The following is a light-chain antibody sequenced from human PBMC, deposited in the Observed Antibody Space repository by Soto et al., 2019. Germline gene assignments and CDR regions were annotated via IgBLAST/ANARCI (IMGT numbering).Light chain of an antibody. CDR1: QSVSSSY. Sequence: EIVLTQSPGTLSLSPGERATLSCRATQSVSSSYLAWYQQKPGQAPRLLMYGASSRATGIPDRFSGSGSGTDFTLTISRLEPEDFAVYYCQHHVGSPLALTFGGGTKVEIK. V-gene: IGKV3-20*01. CDR2: GAS. CDR3: QHHVGSPLALT. J-gene: IGKJ4*01.